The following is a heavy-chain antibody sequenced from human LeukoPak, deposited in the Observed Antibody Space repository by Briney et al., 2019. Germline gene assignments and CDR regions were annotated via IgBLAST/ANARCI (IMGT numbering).Heavy chain of an antibody. CDR3: ARGSTRYCSSTSCPGWFDP. CDR2: IYYSGST. Sequence: SQTLSLTCTVSGCSISSGGYYWSWIRQHPGKGLEWIGYIYYSGSTYYNPSLKSRVTISVDTSKNQFPQKLSPVTAADTAVYYCARGSTRYCSSTSCPGWFDPWGRGTLVTVSS. J-gene: IGHJ5*02. D-gene: IGHD2-2*01. CDR1: GCSISSGGYY. V-gene: IGHV4-31*03.